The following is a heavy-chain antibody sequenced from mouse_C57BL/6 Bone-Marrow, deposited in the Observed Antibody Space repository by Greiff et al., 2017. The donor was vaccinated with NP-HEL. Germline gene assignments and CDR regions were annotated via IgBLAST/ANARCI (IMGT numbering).Heavy chain of an antibody. CDR2: IHPSDSDT. D-gene: IGHD1-1*01. CDR1: GYTFTSYW. J-gene: IGHJ1*03. Sequence: QVQLQQPGAELVKPGASVKVSCKASGYTFTSYWMHWVKQRPGQGLEWIGRIHPSDSDTNYNQKFKGKATLTVDKSSSTAYMQLSSLTSEDSAVYYCALTTVVAHWYFDVWGTGTTVTFSS. V-gene: IGHV1-74*01. CDR3: ALTTVVAHWYFDV.